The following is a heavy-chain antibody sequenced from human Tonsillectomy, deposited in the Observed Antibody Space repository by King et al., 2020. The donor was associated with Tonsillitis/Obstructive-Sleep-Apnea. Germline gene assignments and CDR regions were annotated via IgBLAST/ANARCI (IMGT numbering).Heavy chain of an antibody. Sequence: VQLVESGGGLVQPGGSLRLSCAASGFTVSSNYMSWVRQAPGKGLEWGSGIYSGGSTYYADSVKGRFTISRDNSKNTLYLQMNSLRAEDTAVYYCARSRYYYDSSGSLDIWGQGTMVTVSS. V-gene: IGHV3-66*01. CDR2: IYSGGST. D-gene: IGHD3-22*01. CDR3: ARSRYYYDSSGSLDI. J-gene: IGHJ3*02. CDR1: GFTVSSNY.